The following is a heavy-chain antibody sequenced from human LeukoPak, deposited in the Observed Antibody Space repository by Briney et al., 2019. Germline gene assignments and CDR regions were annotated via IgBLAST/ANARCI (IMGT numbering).Heavy chain of an antibody. Sequence: PGGSLRLSCAASGFTFSSYGMHWVRQAPGKGLEWVAFIRYDGSNKYYADSVKGRFTISRDNAKNSLYLQMNSLRAEDMALYYCAKDMTYSSSSGIDYWGQGTLVTVSS. CDR3: AKDMTYSSSSGIDY. D-gene: IGHD6-6*01. CDR2: IRYDGSNK. J-gene: IGHJ4*02. CDR1: GFTFSSYG. V-gene: IGHV3-30*02.